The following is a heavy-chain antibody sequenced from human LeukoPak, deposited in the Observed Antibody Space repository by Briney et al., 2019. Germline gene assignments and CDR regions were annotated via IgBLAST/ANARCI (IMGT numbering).Heavy chain of an antibody. J-gene: IGHJ4*02. CDR1: GFTFISYS. V-gene: IGHV3-21*01. D-gene: IGHD6-13*01. CDR3: ARDSGGVFIAAAAPFDY. CDR2: ISSSSSYI. Sequence: GGSLRLFCAASGFTFISYSMNWVRQAPGKGLEWVSSISSSSSYIYYADSVKGRFTISRDNAKNSLYLQMNSLRAEDTAVYYCARDSGGVFIAAAAPFDYWGQGTLFTVSS.